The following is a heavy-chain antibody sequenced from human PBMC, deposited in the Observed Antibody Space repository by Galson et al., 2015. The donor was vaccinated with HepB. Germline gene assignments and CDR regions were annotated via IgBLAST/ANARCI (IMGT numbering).Heavy chain of an antibody. D-gene: IGHD3-10*01. J-gene: IGHJ5*01. CDR1: GYIFSNYA. CDR3: ARTPYYGSGNYYNVWFDS. CDR2: INTDTGNP. V-gene: IGHV7-4-1*02. Sequence: SVKVSCKASGYIFSNYALNWVREAPGQGLEWMGGINTDTGNPTYAQAFTGRFVFSLDTSVTTAHLQISSLQAEDTAVYYCARTPYYGSGNYYNVWFDSWGQGTLVTVSS.